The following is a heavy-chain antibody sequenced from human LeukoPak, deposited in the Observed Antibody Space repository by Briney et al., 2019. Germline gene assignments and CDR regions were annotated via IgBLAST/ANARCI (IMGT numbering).Heavy chain of an antibody. CDR1: GYTFTSYG. CDR2: ISGHNGDT. V-gene: IGHV1-18*01. J-gene: IGHJ6*02. CDR3: ARAGADSAAYFYYAMDV. D-gene: IGHD2-15*01. Sequence: ASVKVSCKTSGYTFTSYGISWVRQAPGQGLEWMGWISGHNGDTHYAQNLQDRVTMTTDTSTSTAYMDVRSLRSDGTAVYYCARAGADSAAYFYYAMDVWGQGTTVTVSS.